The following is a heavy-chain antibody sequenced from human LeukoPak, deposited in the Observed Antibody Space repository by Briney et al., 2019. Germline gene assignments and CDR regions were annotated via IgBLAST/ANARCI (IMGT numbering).Heavy chain of an antibody. D-gene: IGHD5-18*01. J-gene: IGHJ4*02. CDR3: ASSRGYSYELDY. CDR1: GFTFSSYD. Sequence: GRSLRLSCAASGFTFSSYDMHWVRQAPGKGLEWVAVISFDGSNKYYPDSVKGRFTISRDNSKNTLYLQMNSLRAEDTAVYYCASSRGYSYELDYWGQGTLVTVSS. CDR2: ISFDGSNK. V-gene: IGHV3-30*03.